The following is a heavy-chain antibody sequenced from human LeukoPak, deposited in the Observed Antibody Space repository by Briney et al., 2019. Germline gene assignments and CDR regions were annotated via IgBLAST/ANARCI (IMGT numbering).Heavy chain of an antibody. CDR1: GFTVSSNY. D-gene: IGHD6-19*01. J-gene: IGHJ4*02. CDR3: ARDQGMNTGWRGDFDF. V-gene: IGHV3-66*01. Sequence: GGSLRLSCAVSGFTVSSNYMSWVRQAPGTGLEWVSVIYSGGSTDYADAVKGRITISRDNSKNTLFLQMNSLRTEDTALYYCARDQGMNTGWRGDFDFWGQGALVTVSS. CDR2: IYSGGST.